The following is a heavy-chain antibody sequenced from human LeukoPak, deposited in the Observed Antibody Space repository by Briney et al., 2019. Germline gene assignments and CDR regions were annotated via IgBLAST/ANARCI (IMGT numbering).Heavy chain of an antibody. Sequence: ASVKVSCKAPGYTFTGFYMHWVRQAPGQGLEWMGWINPYTGDTNYAQKFQGRVTVTRDMSINTAYMELSRLRSDDTAVYYCARDLHWGPDYWGQGTLVTVSS. CDR3: ARDLHWGPDY. V-gene: IGHV1-2*02. J-gene: IGHJ4*02. CDR2: INPYTGDT. D-gene: IGHD7-27*01. CDR1: GYTFTGFY.